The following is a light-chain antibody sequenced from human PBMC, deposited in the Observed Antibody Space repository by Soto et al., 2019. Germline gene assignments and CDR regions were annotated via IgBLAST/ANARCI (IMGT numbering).Light chain of an antibody. CDR1: QTVGSNY. V-gene: IGKV3-20*01. J-gene: IGKJ1*01. CDR2: GAP. Sequence: IVLTQSRCTLSLSPGGRATLSWSASQTVGSNYLAWYQQKPGQAPRLLIYGAPSRATGIPNRFSASGSGTDFTLTISRLEPEDFAVYYCQQYGSSPLAFGQGTKVDIK. CDR3: QQYGSSPLA.